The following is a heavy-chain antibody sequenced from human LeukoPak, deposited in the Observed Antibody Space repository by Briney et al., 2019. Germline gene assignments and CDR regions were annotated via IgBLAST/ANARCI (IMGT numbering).Heavy chain of an antibody. V-gene: IGHV4-4*07. J-gene: IGHJ6*03. CDR1: VGSLSSYY. Sequence: SETLSLTCTVSVGSLSSYYWSWIRQPAGKGLEWIGRIYTSGSTNYNPSLKSRVTMSVDTSKNQFSLKLSSVTAADTAVYYCARDGYYYDSGASSYYMDVWGKGTTVTVSS. D-gene: IGHD3-22*01. CDR2: IYTSGST. CDR3: ARDGYYYDSGASSYYMDV.